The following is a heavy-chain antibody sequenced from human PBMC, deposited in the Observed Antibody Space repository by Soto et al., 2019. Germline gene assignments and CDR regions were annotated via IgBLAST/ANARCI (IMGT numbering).Heavy chain of an antibody. J-gene: IGHJ3*02. CDR2: ISWDGGST. V-gene: IGHV3-43*01. Sequence: GGPLRLSCAASGFTFDDYTMHWVRQAPGKGLEWVSLISWDGGSTYYADSVKGRFTISRDNSKNSLYLQMNSLRTEDTALYYCASTRSSSRAGDAFDIWGQRTMVTVSS. D-gene: IGHD6-13*01. CDR3: ASTRSSSRAGDAFDI. CDR1: GFTFDDYT.